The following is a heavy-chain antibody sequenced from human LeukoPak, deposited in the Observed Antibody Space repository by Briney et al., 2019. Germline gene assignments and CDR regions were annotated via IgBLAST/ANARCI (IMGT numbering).Heavy chain of an antibody. CDR2: ISGSGGST. CDR3: AKFDSYSSGYYFGY. CDR1: GFTFSSYA. V-gene: IGHV3-23*01. Sequence: GGSLRLSCAASGFTFSSYAMSWVRQAPGKGLDWFSAISGSGGSTYYADSVKGRFTISRDNSKNTLYLQMNSLRAEDTAVYYCAKFDSYSSGYYFGYWGQGTLVTVSS. D-gene: IGHD3-22*01. J-gene: IGHJ4*02.